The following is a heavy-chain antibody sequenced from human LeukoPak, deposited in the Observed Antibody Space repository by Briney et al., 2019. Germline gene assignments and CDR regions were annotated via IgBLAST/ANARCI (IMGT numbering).Heavy chain of an antibody. CDR3: ARVEGTWFGGRRGLLDV. D-gene: IGHD3-10*01. V-gene: IGHV1-2*02. CDR2: INPNSGGT. CDR1: GYTFTGYY. J-gene: IGHJ6*04. Sequence: ASVKVSCKASGYTFTGYYMHWVRQAPGQGLEWMGWINPNSGGTNYAQKFQGRVTMTRDTSISTAYMELSRLRSDDTAVYYCARVEGTWFGGRRGLLDVWGKGTTVTISS.